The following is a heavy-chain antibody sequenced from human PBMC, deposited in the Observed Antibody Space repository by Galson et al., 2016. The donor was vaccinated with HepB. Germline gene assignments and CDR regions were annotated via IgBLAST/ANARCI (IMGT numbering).Heavy chain of an antibody. V-gene: IGHV1-46*01. CDR1: GYTFTSYY. D-gene: IGHD2-21*01. J-gene: IGHJ4*02. Sequence: SVKVSCKASGYTFTSYYMHWVRQAPGQGLEWMGMINPGGGTSTYAQRFQGRVTMTRDTSPGTIYMDLSSLRSDDTAEYYWARGFFGDCNEYSLYWGQGTRGTVSS. CDR2: INPGGGTS. CDR3: ARGFFGDCNEYSLY.